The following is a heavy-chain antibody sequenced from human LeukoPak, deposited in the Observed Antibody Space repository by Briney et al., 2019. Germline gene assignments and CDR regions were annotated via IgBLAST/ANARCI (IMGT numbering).Heavy chain of an antibody. V-gene: IGHV3-73*01. CDR1: GFTFSGSA. CDR2: IRSTANGYAT. D-gene: IGHD5-18*01. Sequence: GGSLRLSCAASGFTFSGSALHWVRQASGKGLEWVGRIRSTANGYATAYAASVKGRFTISRDDSKNTAYLQMNSLRAEDTAVYYCARDAAYGYDRFDYWGQGTQVTVSS. J-gene: IGHJ4*02. CDR3: ARDAAYGYDRFDY.